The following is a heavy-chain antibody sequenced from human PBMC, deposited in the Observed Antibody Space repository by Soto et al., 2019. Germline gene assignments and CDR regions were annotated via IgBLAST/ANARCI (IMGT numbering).Heavy chain of an antibody. D-gene: IGHD4-17*01. CDR3: TRHYDYGDTNDAFAI. CDR1: GFTFSGSA. Sequence: GGSLRLSCVASGFTFSGSAMHWVRQASGKGLEWVGRIRSKANSYATAYAASVKGRFTISRDDSKNTAYLQMNSLKTEDTAVYYCTRHYDYGDTNDAFAIWGRGTMVTVSS. J-gene: IGHJ3*02. CDR2: IRSKANSYAT. V-gene: IGHV3-73*01.